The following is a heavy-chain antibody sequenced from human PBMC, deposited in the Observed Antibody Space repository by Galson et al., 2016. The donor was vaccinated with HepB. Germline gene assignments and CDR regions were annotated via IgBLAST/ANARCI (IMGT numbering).Heavy chain of an antibody. Sequence: LSLTCTVSGGAISRYSWAWIRQPAGKGLEWIGRISPTSSTNYNPSLQSRITMSIDTSKNQFTLNLRSVTAADTAVYYCARDRGSYPDFGDDYYMDVWGQGTLVSVSS. CDR1: GGAISRYS. CDR2: ISPTSST. CDR3: ARDRGSYPDFGDDYYMDV. D-gene: IGHD3/OR15-3a*01. J-gene: IGHJ4*02. V-gene: IGHV4-4*07.